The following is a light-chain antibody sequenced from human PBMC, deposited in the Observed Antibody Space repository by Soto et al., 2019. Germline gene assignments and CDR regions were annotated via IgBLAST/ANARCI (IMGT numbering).Light chain of an antibody. V-gene: IGKV3-15*01. CDR3: QPYNNWPLT. CDR1: QSASIN. Sequence: EIVMTKSPATLSVSPGESATLTCRASQSASINLAWYQQKPGQAPRLLIYGAPTRATGIPARFSGSGSGTEFTLTISSLQSEDFAVYYCQPYNNWPLTFGGGTKVDIK. J-gene: IGKJ4*01. CDR2: GAP.